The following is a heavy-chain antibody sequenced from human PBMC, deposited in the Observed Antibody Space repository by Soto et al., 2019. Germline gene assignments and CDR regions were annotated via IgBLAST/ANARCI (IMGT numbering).Heavy chain of an antibody. CDR2: IYYSGTT. CDR1: GGSISSGGYY. Sequence: SETLSLTCTVSGGSISSGGYYWGWIRQPPGKGLEWIGSIYYSGTTYYNPSLKSRVTISIDTSKHQSFLNLSSVTAADTAVYYCARDYRARGVLDYWGQGTPVTVSS. CDR3: ARDYRARGVLDY. J-gene: IGHJ4*02. D-gene: IGHD3-10*01. V-gene: IGHV4-39*01.